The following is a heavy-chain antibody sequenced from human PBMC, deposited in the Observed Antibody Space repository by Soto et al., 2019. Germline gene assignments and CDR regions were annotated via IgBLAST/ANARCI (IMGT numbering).Heavy chain of an antibody. CDR3: TRRYSSGWYPFDF. CDR2: ISAYTGNT. Sequence: ASVKVSCKASGYTFTNYGISWVRQAPGQGLEWMGWISAYTGNTDYAQKPQGRVTMTTDTSTSTAYMEMRSLRFDDTAMYYCTRRYSSGWYPFDFWGQGTLVTVSS. D-gene: IGHD6-19*01. J-gene: IGHJ4*02. CDR1: GYTFTNYG. V-gene: IGHV1-18*01.